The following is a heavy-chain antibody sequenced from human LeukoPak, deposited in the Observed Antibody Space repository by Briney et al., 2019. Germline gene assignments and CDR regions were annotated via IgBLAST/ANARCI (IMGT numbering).Heavy chain of an antibody. CDR2: IYTSGST. Sequence: SETLSLTCTVSGGSISSYYWSWIRQPAGKGLEWIGRIYTSGSTNYNPSLKSRVTMSVDTSKNQFSLKLSSVTAADTAVYYCARTSSSMRIAVAKLDSWGQGTLVTVSS. CDR1: GGSISSYY. J-gene: IGHJ4*02. CDR3: ARTSSSMRIAVAKLDS. D-gene: IGHD6-19*01. V-gene: IGHV4-4*07.